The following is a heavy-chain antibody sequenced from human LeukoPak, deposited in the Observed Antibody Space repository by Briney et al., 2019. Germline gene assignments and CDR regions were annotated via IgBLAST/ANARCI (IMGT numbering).Heavy chain of an antibody. J-gene: IGHJ4*02. CDR2: ISSRSSTI. V-gene: IGHV3-48*03. CDR3: ARDGYYYGSGSYYKVDFDY. D-gene: IGHD3-10*01. CDR1: GFTLSSYE. Sequence: GGSLRLSCAASGFTLSSYEMNWVRQAPGKGLEWVSYISSRSSTIYSADSVKGRFTISRDNAKNSLYLQMNSLRAEDTAVYYCARDGYYYGSGSYYKVDFDYWGQGTLVTVSS.